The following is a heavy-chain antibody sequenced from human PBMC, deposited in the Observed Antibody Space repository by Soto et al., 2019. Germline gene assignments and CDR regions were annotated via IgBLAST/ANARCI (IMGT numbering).Heavy chain of an antibody. V-gene: IGHV3-53*02. D-gene: IGHD3-10*01. CDR1: GFTVSSNY. CDR3: ARDRRDYYYYYGMDV. J-gene: IGHJ6*02. Sequence: EVQLVETGGGLIQPGGSLRLSCAASGFTVSSNYMSWVRQAPGKGLEWVSVIYTGGSTYYADSVKGRFTIPRDNSKNTLYVQMNSLRAEDTAVYYCARDRRDYYYYYGMDVWGQGTTVTVSS. CDR2: IYTGGST.